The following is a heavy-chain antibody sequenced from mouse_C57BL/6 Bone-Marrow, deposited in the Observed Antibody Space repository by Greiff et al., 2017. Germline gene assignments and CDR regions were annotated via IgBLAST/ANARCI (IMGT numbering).Heavy chain of an antibody. J-gene: IGHJ2*01. D-gene: IGHD2-3*01. Sequence: VQLQQSGAELVRPGASVTLSCKASGYTFTDYEMHWVKQTPVHGLEWIGAIDPETGGTAYNHKFKGKAILTADKSSITAYMALRILTSEDSAVYYCTRAFDGYCFDYWGQGTTRTVSS. CDR1: GYTFTDYE. CDR3: TRAFDGYCFDY. V-gene: IGHV1-15*01. CDR2: IDPETGGT.